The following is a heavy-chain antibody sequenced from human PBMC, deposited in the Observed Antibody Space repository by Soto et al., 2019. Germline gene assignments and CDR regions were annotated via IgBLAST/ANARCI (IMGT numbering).Heavy chain of an antibody. CDR1: GFTFSNYG. CDR2: ILNDGSNR. CDR3: ASDDEYSGNGMDV. J-gene: IGHJ6*02. V-gene: IGHV3-33*01. Sequence: QVQLVESGGGVVQPGRSLRLSCAASGFTFSNYGMHWVRQAPGKGLEWVAVILNDGSNRYHADSVKDRFTISRDNSKNMLYLQMNSLSAEDTAVYYCASDDEYSGNGMDVWGQGTTVTVS. D-gene: IGHD3-10*01.